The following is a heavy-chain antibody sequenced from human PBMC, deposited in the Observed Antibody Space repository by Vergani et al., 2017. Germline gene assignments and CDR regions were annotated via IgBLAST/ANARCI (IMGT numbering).Heavy chain of an antibody. CDR2: IIPIFGTA. CDR1: GGTFSSYA. D-gene: IGHD1-26*01. V-gene: IGHV1-69*01. J-gene: IGHJ6*03. Sequence: QVQLVQSGAEVKKPGSSVKVSCKASGGTFSSYAISWVRQAPGQGLEWMGGIIPIFGTANYAQKFQGRVTITADESTSTACMELSSLRSEDTAVYYCARAGIXGATTVYYYYYMDVWGKGTTVTVSS. CDR3: ARAGIXGATTVYYYYYMDV.